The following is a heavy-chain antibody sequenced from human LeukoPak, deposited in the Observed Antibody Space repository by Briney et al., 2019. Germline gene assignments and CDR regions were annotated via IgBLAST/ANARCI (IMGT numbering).Heavy chain of an antibody. CDR2: ISTSGRAT. Sequence: ETLSLTCTVSGGSISSTTYYWGWVRQAPEKGLQWVSTISTSGRATYYADSVEGRFTISRDNSKNTLYLQMNSLRADDTAVYYCAKARGSSVYEQFDYWGQGTQVTVSP. D-gene: IGHD5/OR15-5a*01. CDR1: GGSISSTTYY. V-gene: IGHV3-23*01. J-gene: IGHJ4*02. CDR3: AKARGSSVYEQFDY.